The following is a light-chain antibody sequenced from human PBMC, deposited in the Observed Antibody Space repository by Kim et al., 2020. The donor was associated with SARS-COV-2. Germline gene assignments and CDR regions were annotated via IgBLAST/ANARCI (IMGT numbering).Light chain of an antibody. V-gene: IGKV3-20*01. Sequence: ENVLTQTPGTLSLSPGERAALSCRATQNVNNNFLAWYQQKPGQAPRLLIYGASSRATGIPDRFSGSGSETDFTLTISRLEPEDFAVYYCQQYGDSPVTFGGGTKVDIK. CDR2: GAS. J-gene: IGKJ4*01. CDR3: QQYGDSPVT. CDR1: QNVNNNF.